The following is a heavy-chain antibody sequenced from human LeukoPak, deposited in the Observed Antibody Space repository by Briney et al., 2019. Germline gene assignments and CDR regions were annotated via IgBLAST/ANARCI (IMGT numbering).Heavy chain of an antibody. CDR3: AREDLVRGVPDY. CDR2: IYYSGST. J-gene: IGHJ4*02. V-gene: IGHV4-61*01. D-gene: IGHD3-10*01. Sequence: PSETLSLTCTVSGGSVSSGSYYWSWIRQPPGKGLEWIGYIYYSGSTNYNPSLKSRVTISVDTSKNQFSLKLSSVTAADTAVYYCAREDLVRGVPDYWGQGTLVTVSS. CDR1: GGSVSSGSYY.